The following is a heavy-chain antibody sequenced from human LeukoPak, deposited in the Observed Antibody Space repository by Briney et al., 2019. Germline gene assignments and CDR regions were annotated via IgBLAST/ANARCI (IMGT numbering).Heavy chain of an antibody. CDR3: ARPPYYDSSGSMRY. J-gene: IGHJ4*02. V-gene: IGHV3-23*01. CDR1: GFTFGNSA. Sequence: GGSLRLSCDASGFTFGNSAMNWVRQAPGEGLEWVSGISASGETYYAESVKGRFTISRDNSKNTLYLQMNSLRAEDTAVYYCARPPYYDSSGSMRYWGQGTLVTVSS. CDR2: ISASGET. D-gene: IGHD3-22*01.